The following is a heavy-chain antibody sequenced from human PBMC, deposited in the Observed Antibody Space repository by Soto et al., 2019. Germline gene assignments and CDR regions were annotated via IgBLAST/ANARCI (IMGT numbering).Heavy chain of an antibody. D-gene: IGHD3-3*01. CDR1: GYTFTGYY. Sequence: QVQLVQSGAEVKKPGASVKVSCKASGYTFTGYYMHWVRQAPGQGLEWMGWINPNSGGTNYAQKFQGWVTMTRDTATSTAYMELSRLRSDDTAVYYCARGADYDFWSGPADAFDIWGQGTMGTVSS. V-gene: IGHV1-2*04. CDR3: ARGADYDFWSGPADAFDI. CDR2: INPNSGGT. J-gene: IGHJ3*02.